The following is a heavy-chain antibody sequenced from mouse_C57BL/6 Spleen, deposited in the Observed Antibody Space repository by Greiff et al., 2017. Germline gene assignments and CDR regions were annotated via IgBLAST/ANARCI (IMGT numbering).Heavy chain of an antibody. CDR3: ARHEDGSYAMDY. Sequence: QVQLQQSGAELVKPGASVKLSCKASGYTFTEYTIHWVKQRSGQGLVWIGWFSSGSGSIKYNEKFKDKATLTADKSSSTVYMELSRLTSEDSAVYCCARHEDGSYAMDYWGQGTSVTVSS. CDR2: FSSGSGSI. CDR1: GYTFTEYT. D-gene: IGHD2-2*01. J-gene: IGHJ4*01. V-gene: IGHV1-62-2*01.